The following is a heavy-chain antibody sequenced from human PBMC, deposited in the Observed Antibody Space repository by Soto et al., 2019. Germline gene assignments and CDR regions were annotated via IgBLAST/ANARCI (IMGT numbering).Heavy chain of an antibody. V-gene: IGHV4-4*02. D-gene: IGHD3-10*01. Sequence: SETLSLTCAVSSGSISSSNWWSWVRQPPGKGLEWIGEIYHSGSTNYNPSLKSRVTISVDKSKNQFSLKLSSVTAADTAVYYCARVLRYYYGSGSYGPTYYMDVWGKGTTVTVSS. CDR2: IYHSGST. CDR1: SGSISSSNW. CDR3: ARVLRYYYGSGSYGPTYYMDV. J-gene: IGHJ6*03.